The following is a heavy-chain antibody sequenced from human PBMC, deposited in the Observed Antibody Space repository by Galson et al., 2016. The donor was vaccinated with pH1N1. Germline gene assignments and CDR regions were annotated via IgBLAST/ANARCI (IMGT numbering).Heavy chain of an antibody. CDR1: GFLVTDRF. Sequence: SLRLSCAASGFLVTDRFMSWVRQAPGKRPEWVSIIYPGGGTYYADFLEGRFTISRDTSQNMLFLHINTLKAEDTALYYCAVDTVPNGADHWGQGTLVTVSS. CDR2: IYPGGGT. J-gene: IGHJ5*02. V-gene: IGHV3-53*01. D-gene: IGHD4-17*01. CDR3: AVDTVPNGADH.